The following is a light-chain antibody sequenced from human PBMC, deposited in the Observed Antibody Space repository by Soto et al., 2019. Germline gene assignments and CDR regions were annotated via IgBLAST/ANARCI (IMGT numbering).Light chain of an antibody. CDR3: QRYNNWPPWT. V-gene: IGKV3-15*01. J-gene: IGKJ1*01. CDR2: GAS. Sequence: IVMTQSPVTLSVSPGERATLSCRASQSVSSNLAWYQQKPGQAPRLLIYGASTRATGIPARFSGSGSGTEFTLTISSLQSEDFAVYYCQRYNNWPPWTFGQGTKVEIK. CDR1: QSVSSN.